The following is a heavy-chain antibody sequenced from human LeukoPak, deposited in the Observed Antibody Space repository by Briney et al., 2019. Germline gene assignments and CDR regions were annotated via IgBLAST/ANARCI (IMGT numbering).Heavy chain of an antibody. Sequence: GGSLRLSCAAAGFTFSSYAMSWVRQAPGKGLEWVSAISGSGGSTYYADSVKGRFTISRDNSKNTLYLQMNSLRAEDTAVYYCAKDQSAAGTCFDYWGQGTLVTVSS. V-gene: IGHV3-23*01. CDR1: GFTFSSYA. J-gene: IGHJ4*02. CDR2: ISGSGGST. D-gene: IGHD6-13*01. CDR3: AKDQSAAGTCFDY.